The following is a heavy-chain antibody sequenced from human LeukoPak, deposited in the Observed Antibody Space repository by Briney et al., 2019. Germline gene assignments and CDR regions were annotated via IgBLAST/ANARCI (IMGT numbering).Heavy chain of an antibody. V-gene: IGHV5-51*01. Sequence: GESLKISCKGSGYSFTSYWIGWVRQMPGKGLEWMGIIYPGDSDTRYSPSFQGQVTISADKSISTAYLQWSSLKASDTVMYYCARRPMVRGVINYGGAFDIWGQGTMVTVSS. CDR3: ARRPMVRGVINYGGAFDI. CDR2: IYPGDSDT. D-gene: IGHD3-10*01. J-gene: IGHJ3*02. CDR1: GYSFTSYW.